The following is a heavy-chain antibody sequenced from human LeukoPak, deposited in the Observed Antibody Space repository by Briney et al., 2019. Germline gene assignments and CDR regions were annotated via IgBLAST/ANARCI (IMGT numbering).Heavy chain of an antibody. CDR1: GYTFTSYD. CDR3: ARFTGEGNWFDP. V-gene: IGHV1-8*03. Sequence: VSVKVSCKASGYTFTSYDINWVRQATGQGLEWMGWMKPNSGNTGYAQKFQGRVTITSNNSIRTAYMELSSLRSEDTAVYYCARFTGEGNWFDPWGQGTLVTVSS. CDR2: MKPNSGNT. D-gene: IGHD3-10*01. J-gene: IGHJ5*02.